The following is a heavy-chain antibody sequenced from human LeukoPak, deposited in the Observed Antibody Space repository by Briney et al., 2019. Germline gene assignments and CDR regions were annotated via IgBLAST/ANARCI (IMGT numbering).Heavy chain of an antibody. Sequence: PSETLSLTCTVSGGSISNTNYYWGWIPQPPGKGLEWIGSRYYSGSTYYNPSLKSRVTISVDTSKNQFSLKLSSVTAADTAVYYCARVASGNLYYYYYMDVWGKGTTVTVSS. CDR3: ARVASGNLYYYYYMDV. J-gene: IGHJ6*03. D-gene: IGHD1-14*01. CDR1: GGSISNTNYY. V-gene: IGHV4-39*07. CDR2: RYYSGST.